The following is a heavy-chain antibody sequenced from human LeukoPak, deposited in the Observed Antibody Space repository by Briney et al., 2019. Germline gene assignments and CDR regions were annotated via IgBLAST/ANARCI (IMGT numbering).Heavy chain of an antibody. CDR2: INGRGDNT. CDR1: GFTFSSYA. D-gene: IGHD2/OR15-2a*01. CDR3: AKDRVSPGFNLFDP. V-gene: IGHV3-23*01. Sequence: GGSLRLSCAASGFTFSSYAMNWVRQAPGKGLEWVSAINGRGDNTYYADSVKGRFTISRDDSKSTLFLQMNSLRAEDTAIYYCAKDRVSPGFNLFDPWGQGTLVTVSS. J-gene: IGHJ5*02.